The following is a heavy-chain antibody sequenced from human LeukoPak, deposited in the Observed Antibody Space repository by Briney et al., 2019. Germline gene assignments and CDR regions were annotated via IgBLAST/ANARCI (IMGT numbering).Heavy chain of an antibody. CDR1: GGSFSGYY. V-gene: IGHV4-34*01. D-gene: IGHD3-9*01. Sequence: SETLSLTCAVYGGSFSGYYWSWIRQPPGKGLEWIGEINHSGSTNYNPSLKSRVTISVDTSKNQFSLKLSPVTAADRAVYYCENLRLRYFVLNGMDVWGQGTTVTVSS. CDR3: ENLRLRYFVLNGMDV. J-gene: IGHJ6*02. CDR2: INHSGST.